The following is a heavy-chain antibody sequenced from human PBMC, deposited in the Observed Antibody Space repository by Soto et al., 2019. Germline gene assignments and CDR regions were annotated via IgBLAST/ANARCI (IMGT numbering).Heavy chain of an antibody. D-gene: IGHD6-13*01. Sequence: PSETLSLTCTVSGGSISSYYWSWIRQPPGKGLEWIGYIYYSGSTNYNPSLKSRVTISVDTSKNQFSLKLSSVTAADTAVYYCARGGVAAARTAFDYWGQGTLVTVSS. CDR3: ARGGVAAARTAFDY. V-gene: IGHV4-59*01. CDR1: GGSISSYY. CDR2: IYYSGST. J-gene: IGHJ4*02.